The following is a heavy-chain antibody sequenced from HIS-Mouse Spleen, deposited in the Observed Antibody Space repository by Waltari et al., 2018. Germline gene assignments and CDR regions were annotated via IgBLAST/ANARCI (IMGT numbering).Heavy chain of an antibody. CDR3: AKEYSSSHNWFDP. CDR1: GFTFSSYG. J-gene: IGHJ5*02. Sequence: QVQLVESGGGVVQPGRSLRLSCAAPGFTFSSYGMHWVRQAPGKGLEWVAVISYDGSNKYYADSVKGRFTISRDNSKNTLYLQMNSLRAEDTAVYYCAKEYSSSHNWFDPWGQGTLVTVSS. V-gene: IGHV3-30*18. D-gene: IGHD6-13*01. CDR2: ISYDGSNK.